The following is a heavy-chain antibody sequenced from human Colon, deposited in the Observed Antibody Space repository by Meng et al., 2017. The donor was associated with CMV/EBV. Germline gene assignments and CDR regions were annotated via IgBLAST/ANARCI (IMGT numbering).Heavy chain of an antibody. CDR3: ARDLNFWSGYYDY. CDR2: INGDGSST. Sequence: GESLKISCAVSGFTFSNYWMHWVRQTPGKGLVWVSLINGDGSSTRFGDSVKGRFTISRDNAKNIIYLEMNSLRAEDTGVYFCARDLNFWSGYYDYWGHGTPVTVSS. CDR1: GFTFSNYW. V-gene: IGHV3-74*01. D-gene: IGHD3-3*01. J-gene: IGHJ4*01.